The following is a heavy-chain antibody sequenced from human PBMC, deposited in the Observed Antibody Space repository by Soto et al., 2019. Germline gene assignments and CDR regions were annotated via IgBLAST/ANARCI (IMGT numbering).Heavy chain of an antibody. CDR1: GGSFSGYY. V-gene: IGHV4-34*01. CDR3: ARARGARYFDY. Sequence: SETLSLTCAVHGGSFSGYYWDWIRQPPGKGLEWIGEVNHGGTSNYNPSLKSRAIISVDTSKNQFSLKLSSVTAADTAVYYCARARGARYFDYWGQGTLVTVSS. D-gene: IGHD2-15*01. J-gene: IGHJ4*02. CDR2: VNHGGTS.